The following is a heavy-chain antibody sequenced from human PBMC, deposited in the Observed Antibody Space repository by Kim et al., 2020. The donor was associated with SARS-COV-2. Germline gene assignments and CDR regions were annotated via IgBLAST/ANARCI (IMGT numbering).Heavy chain of an antibody. V-gene: IGHV4-34*01. Sequence: GSTNYNPSLKSRVTISVDTSKNQFSLKLSSVTAADTAVYYCARGLGYFDYWGQGTLVTVSS. D-gene: IGHD3-16*01. J-gene: IGHJ4*02. CDR2: GST. CDR3: ARGLGYFDY.